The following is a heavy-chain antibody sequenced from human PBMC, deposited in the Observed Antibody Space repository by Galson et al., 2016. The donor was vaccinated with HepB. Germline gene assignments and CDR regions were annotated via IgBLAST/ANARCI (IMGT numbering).Heavy chain of an antibody. CDR1: GGSINSGSYY. CDR2: INYGGKT. D-gene: IGHD2-15*01. Sequence: SETLSLTCTVSGGSINSGSYYWVWIRQPPGKGLEWIGSINYGGKTYYTSSLKSRVTISVDTSKNQFSLRLSSVTAADTAVYYCARLVEAAANWFDRWGQGTLVTVSS. J-gene: IGHJ5*02. CDR3: ARLVEAAANWFDR. V-gene: IGHV4-39*01.